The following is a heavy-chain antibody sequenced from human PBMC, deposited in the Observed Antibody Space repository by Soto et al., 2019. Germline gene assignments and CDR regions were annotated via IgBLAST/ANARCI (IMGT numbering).Heavy chain of an antibody. CDR3: ARDGEVVLEVSSTDRQYFGMDV. J-gene: IGHJ6*02. V-gene: IGHV1-46*01. CDR1: GYTFSNYY. Sequence: QVQLVQSGAEMKEPGASLEVSCKASGYTFSNYYIHWVRQAPGQGLEWMGVINPSAGRTSYAQKFQGRVTMTRDTSTSTVYMKLSSLRSEDTAVYYCARDGEVVLEVSSTDRQYFGMDVWGQGTTVTVSS. D-gene: IGHD2-15*01. CDR2: INPSAGRT.